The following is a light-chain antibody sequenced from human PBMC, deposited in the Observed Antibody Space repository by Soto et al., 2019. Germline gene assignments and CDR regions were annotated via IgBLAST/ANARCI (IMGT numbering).Light chain of an antibody. CDR3: SSYTSSSPYA. CDR1: SSDVGAYNY. CDR2: DVS. J-gene: IGLJ1*01. Sequence: QSVLTQPASVSGSPGQSITISCTGTSSDVGAYNYVSWYQQHPGKAPKLMIYDVSNRPSGVSNRFSGSKSGNTASLTISGLQAEDEADYYCSSYTSSSPYAFGTGTKVTVL. V-gene: IGLV2-14*01.